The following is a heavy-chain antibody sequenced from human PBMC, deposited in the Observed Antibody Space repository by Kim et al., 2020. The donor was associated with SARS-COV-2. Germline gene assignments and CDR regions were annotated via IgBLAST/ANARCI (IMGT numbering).Heavy chain of an antibody. J-gene: IGHJ4*02. V-gene: IGHV1-18*01. CDR3: SRISVSSSWYFDY. Sequence: ASVKVSCQASGYTFGNYEINWVRQAPGRGLEWMGWINPYNGNTNYAQKFQGRVTMNTDTSTSTAYMRVRSLKSDDTAVYYCSRISVSSSWYFDYWGQGTLVTASS. CDR2: INPYNGNT. D-gene: IGHD6-13*01. CDR1: GYTFGNYE.